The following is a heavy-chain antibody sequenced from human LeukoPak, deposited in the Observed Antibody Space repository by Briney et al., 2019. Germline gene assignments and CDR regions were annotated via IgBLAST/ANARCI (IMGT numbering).Heavy chain of an antibody. CDR2: IRYDGSNK. V-gene: IGHV3-30*02. CDR1: GFTFSSYG. D-gene: IGHD5-12*01. Sequence: GGSLRLSCAASGFTFSSYGMHWVRQAPGKGLEWVAFIRYDGSNKYYADSVKGRFTISRDNSKNTLYLQMNSLRAEDTAVYYCARDIYSGYDSGGFDYWGQGTLVTVSS. J-gene: IGHJ4*02. CDR3: ARDIYSGYDSGGFDY.